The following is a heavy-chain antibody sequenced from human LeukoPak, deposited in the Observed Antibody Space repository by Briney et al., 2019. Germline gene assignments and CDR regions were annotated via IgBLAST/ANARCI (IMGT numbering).Heavy chain of an antibody. Sequence: GGSLRLSCAVSGFTFSNYFFNWVRQAPGKGLEWVSGIGGSGGATYYADSVKGRFTISRDNSRNTLYLQINSLRAEDTAVYYCALIDYWGQGTLVTVSS. V-gene: IGHV3-23*01. CDR2: IGGSGGAT. J-gene: IGHJ4*02. CDR1: GFTFSNYF. CDR3: ALIDY.